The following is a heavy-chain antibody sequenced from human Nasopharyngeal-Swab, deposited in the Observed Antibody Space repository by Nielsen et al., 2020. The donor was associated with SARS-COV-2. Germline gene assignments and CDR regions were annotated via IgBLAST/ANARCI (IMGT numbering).Heavy chain of an antibody. Sequence: GGSLRLSCKGSGYSFTSYWIGWVRQMPGKGLEWMGIIYPGDSDTRYSPSFQGQVPISADKSISTAYLQWSSLKASDTAMYYCARLGTRPGWYFDLWGRGTLVTVSS. V-gene: IGHV5-51*01. CDR1: GYSFTSYW. CDR3: ARLGTRPGWYFDL. CDR2: IYPGDSDT. D-gene: IGHD1-26*01. J-gene: IGHJ2*01.